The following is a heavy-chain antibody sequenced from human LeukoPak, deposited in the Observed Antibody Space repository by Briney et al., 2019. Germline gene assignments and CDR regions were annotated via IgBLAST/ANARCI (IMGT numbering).Heavy chain of an antibody. CDR3: ARVIGSGWLRTNYYYYYMDV. D-gene: IGHD6-19*01. Sequence: SVKVSCKASGGTFSSYAISWVRQAPGQGFEWMGGIIPIFGTANYAQKFQGRVTITADKSTSTAYMELSSLRSEDTAVYYCARVIGSGWLRTNYYYYYMDVWGKGTTVTVSS. CDR2: IIPIFGTA. J-gene: IGHJ6*03. V-gene: IGHV1-69*06. CDR1: GGTFSSYA.